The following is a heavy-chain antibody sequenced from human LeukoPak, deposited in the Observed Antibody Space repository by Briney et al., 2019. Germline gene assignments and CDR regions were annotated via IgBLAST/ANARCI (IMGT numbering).Heavy chain of an antibody. CDR3: ARASHPQWLGTQRKYYFDY. D-gene: IGHD6-19*01. Sequence: PGGSLRLSCAASGFTFSSYGMHWVRQAPGKGLEWVAFIRYDGSNKYYADSVKGRFTISRDNSKNTLYLQMNSLRAEDTAVYYCARASHPQWLGTQRKYYFDYWGQGTLVTVSS. CDR2: IRYDGSNK. V-gene: IGHV3-30*02. J-gene: IGHJ4*02. CDR1: GFTFSSYG.